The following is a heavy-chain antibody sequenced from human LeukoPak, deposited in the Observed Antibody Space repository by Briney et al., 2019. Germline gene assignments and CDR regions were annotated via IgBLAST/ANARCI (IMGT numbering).Heavy chain of an antibody. CDR2: INPNSGGT. D-gene: IGHD1-26*01. Sequence: ASVKVSCKASGYTFTDYYMHWVRQAPGQGLEWMGWINPNSGGTNYAQKFQGRVTMTRDTSISTGYMDLSRLISDDTAVYYCARVPAGGIVGIWGQGTVVTVSS. V-gene: IGHV1-2*02. CDR1: GYTFTDYY. J-gene: IGHJ3*02. CDR3: ARVPAGGIVGI.